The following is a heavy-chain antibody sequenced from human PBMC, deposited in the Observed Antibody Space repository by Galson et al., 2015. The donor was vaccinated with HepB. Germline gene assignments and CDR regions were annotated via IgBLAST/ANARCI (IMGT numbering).Heavy chain of an antibody. D-gene: IGHD1-26*01. Sequence: VKVSCKASGYSFSGYYIHWVRQAPGQGLEWMGRINPKSGDSKYAQKFQGRVTMTRDTSITTAYMELRSLRSDDTVVYYCAREGGSLEGFDYWGQGTPVTVSS. CDR3: AREGGSLEGFDY. J-gene: IGHJ4*02. CDR2: INPKSGDS. V-gene: IGHV1-2*05. CDR1: GYSFSGYY.